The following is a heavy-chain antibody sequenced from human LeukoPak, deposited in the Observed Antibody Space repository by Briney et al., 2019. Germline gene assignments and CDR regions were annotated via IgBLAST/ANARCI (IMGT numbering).Heavy chain of an antibody. Sequence: GGSLRLSCVASGFTFATSWMTWVRQTPGKGLEWVAHIKGDGTTTKYVDSVKGRFTTSRDNAKNSVYLQVDSLRTEDMALYYCAKEGGPDSSGWQGDYFDYWGQGTLVTVSS. CDR1: GFTFATSW. V-gene: IGHV3-7*03. CDR2: IKGDGTTT. CDR3: AKEGGPDSSGWQGDYFDY. J-gene: IGHJ4*02. D-gene: IGHD6-19*01.